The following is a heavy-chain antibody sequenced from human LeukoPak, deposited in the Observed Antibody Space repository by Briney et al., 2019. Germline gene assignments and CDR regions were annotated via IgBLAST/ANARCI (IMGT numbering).Heavy chain of an antibody. Sequence: SETLSLTCTVSGGSISSSLYYWGWIRQPPGKGLEWIGNIYYDGSTYYNPSLKSRATISIDTSKNQFSLKLTSVTAADTALYFCARWTTCGGDSHILYYWGQGILVTVSS. D-gene: IGHD2-21*02. CDR3: ARWTTCGGDSHILYY. CDR2: IYYDGST. CDR1: GGSISSSLYY. V-gene: IGHV4-39*07. J-gene: IGHJ4*02.